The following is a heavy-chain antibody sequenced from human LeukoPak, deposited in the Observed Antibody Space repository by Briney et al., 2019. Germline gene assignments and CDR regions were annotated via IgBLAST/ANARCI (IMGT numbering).Heavy chain of an antibody. CDR2: TYYRSKWYN. J-gene: IGHJ4*02. D-gene: IGHD2-15*01. CDR3: AREIRLYCSGGSCYGLDY. V-gene: IGHV6-1*01. Sequence: SQTLSLTCAISGDSVSSNSAAWNWIRQSPSRGLEWLGRTYYRSKWYNDYAVSVQSRITINPDTSKNQFSLQLNSVTPEDTAVYYCAREIRLYCSGGSCYGLDYWGQGTLVTVSS. CDR1: GDSVSSNSAA.